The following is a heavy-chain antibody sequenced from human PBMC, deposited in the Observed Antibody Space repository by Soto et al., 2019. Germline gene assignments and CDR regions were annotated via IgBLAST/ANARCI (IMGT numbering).Heavy chain of an antibody. D-gene: IGHD1-1*01. Sequence: QVQLQESGPGLVKPSETLSLTCTVSGGSISSDYWSWIRQPPGKGLEWIGYIYYSGTTKYNPSLKSRVTLSVDTFKNQFSLKLSSVTAADTAVYYCARPNNWNDGWIDPWGQGTLVTVSS. V-gene: IGHV4-59*08. CDR3: ARPNNWNDGWIDP. CDR1: GGSISSDY. J-gene: IGHJ5*02. CDR2: IYYSGTT.